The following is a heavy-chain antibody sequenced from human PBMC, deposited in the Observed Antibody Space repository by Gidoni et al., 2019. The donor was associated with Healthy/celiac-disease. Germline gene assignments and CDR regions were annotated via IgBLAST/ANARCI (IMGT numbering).Heavy chain of an antibody. J-gene: IGHJ5*02. D-gene: IGHD3-10*01. Sequence: QVQLVQSGAEVKKPGSSVKVSCKASGGTFSSSAISWVRQAPGQGLGWMGGIIPIVGTANYAQKFQGRVTSTADESTSTAYMELSSLRSEDTAVYYGARTQVTMVRGVLGGFDPWGQGTLVTVSS. CDR1: GGTFSSSA. CDR3: ARTQVTMVRGVLGGFDP. CDR2: IIPIVGTA. V-gene: IGHV1-69*01.